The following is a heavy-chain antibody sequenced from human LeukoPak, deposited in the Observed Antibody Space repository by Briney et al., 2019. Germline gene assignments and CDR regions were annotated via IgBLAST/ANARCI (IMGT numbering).Heavy chain of an antibody. CDR3: AREGYCSGASCHSGAHFQH. Sequence: ASVKVSCKASGYTFTGYYMHWVRQAPGQGLEWMGWINPNSGGTNYAQKFQGRVTMTRDMSTSTVYMELSSLRSADTAVYYCAREGYCSGASCHSGAHFQHWGQGTLVTVSS. CDR1: GYTFTGYY. D-gene: IGHD2-15*01. CDR2: INPNSGGT. V-gene: IGHV1-2*02. J-gene: IGHJ1*01.